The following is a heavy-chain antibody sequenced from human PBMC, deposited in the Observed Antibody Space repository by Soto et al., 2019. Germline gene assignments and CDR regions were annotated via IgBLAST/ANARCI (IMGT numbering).Heavy chain of an antibody. CDR1: GGSLSSSSYY. Sequence: SETLSLTCTVSGGSLSSSSYYWGWIRQPPGKGLEWIGSIYYSGSTYYNPSLKSRVTISVDTSKNQFSLKLSSVTAADTAVYYCARHNLDGDYANWFDPWGQGTLVTVSS. CDR2: IYYSGST. CDR3: ARHNLDGDYANWFDP. V-gene: IGHV4-39*01. J-gene: IGHJ5*02. D-gene: IGHD4-17*01.